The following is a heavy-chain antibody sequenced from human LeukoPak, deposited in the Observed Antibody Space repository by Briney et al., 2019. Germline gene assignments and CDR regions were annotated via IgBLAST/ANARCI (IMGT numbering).Heavy chain of an antibody. Sequence: PSETLSLNCAVYSGSFSGYYWSWIPQPPGKGLEWIGEINHSGSTNYNPSLKGRVTISVDTSKIQFSLKLSSVTAASTAVYYCARRRVVVVAATVPSLKRYWYFDLWGRGTLVTVCS. CDR1: SGSFSGYY. CDR3: ARRRVVVVAATVPSLKRYWYFDL. J-gene: IGHJ2*01. V-gene: IGHV4-34*01. CDR2: INHSGST. D-gene: IGHD2-15*01.